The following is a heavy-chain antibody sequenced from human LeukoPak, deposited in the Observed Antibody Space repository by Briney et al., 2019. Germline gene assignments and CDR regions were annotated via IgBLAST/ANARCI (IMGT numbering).Heavy chain of an antibody. CDR2: FDSEDGEK. J-gene: IGHJ4*02. CDR3: ATGFGYNSGDRDY. CDR1: GHTLSESS. V-gene: IGHV1-24*01. D-gene: IGHD5-18*01. Sequence: ASVKVSCKVSGHTLSESSIYWVRQAPGKGLEWMGGFDSEDGEKIYAQKFQGRVTMTEDTSTDTAYMELSSLRAEDTAVYYCATGFGYNSGDRDYWGQGTLVTVSS.